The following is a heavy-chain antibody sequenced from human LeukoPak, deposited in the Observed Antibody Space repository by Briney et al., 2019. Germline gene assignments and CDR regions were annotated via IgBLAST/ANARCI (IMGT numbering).Heavy chain of an antibody. V-gene: IGHV3-15*04. CDR1: GFTFSSYN. Sequence: GGSLRLSCAASGFTFSSYNMNWVRQAPGKGLEWVGRIESKTDGGTTDYGAPVKGRFTISRDDSTNTLYLQMNSLKSEDTAVYYCTTYGSGRKFDYWGQGILVTVSS. CDR2: IESKTDGGTT. J-gene: IGHJ4*02. D-gene: IGHD3-10*01. CDR3: TTYGSGRKFDY.